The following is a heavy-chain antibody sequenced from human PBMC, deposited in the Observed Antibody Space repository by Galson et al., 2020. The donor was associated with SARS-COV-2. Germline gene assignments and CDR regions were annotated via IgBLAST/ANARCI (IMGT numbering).Heavy chain of an antibody. V-gene: IGHV3-30*18. Sequence: GGSLSLSFPAPGLTFISFGMHWVPQAPGKGLEWVAVLSYDGSNKYYADPVKGRFTISRDNSKNTLYLQMNSLRAEDTAVYYCAKDPSYYDILTGYFPQLTGGPTYYYGMDVWGQGTTVTVSS. J-gene: IGHJ6*02. CDR3: AKDPSYYDILTGYFPQLTGGPTYYYGMDV. CDR1: GLTFISFG. D-gene: IGHD3-9*01. CDR2: LSYDGSNK.